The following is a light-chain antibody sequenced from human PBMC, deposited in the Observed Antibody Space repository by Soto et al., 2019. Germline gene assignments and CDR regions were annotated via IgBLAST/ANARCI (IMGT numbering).Light chain of an antibody. J-gene: IGLJ1*01. CDR1: SSNIGSNT. V-gene: IGLV1-44*01. CDR2: SNN. Sequence: QSVLTQPPPASGTPGQRVTISCSGSSSNIGSNTVNWYQQLPGTAPKLLIYSNNQRPSGVPDRFSGSKSGTSASLAISGLQSEDEADYYCAAWDDSLNGFVFGTGTKLTVL. CDR3: AAWDDSLNGFV.